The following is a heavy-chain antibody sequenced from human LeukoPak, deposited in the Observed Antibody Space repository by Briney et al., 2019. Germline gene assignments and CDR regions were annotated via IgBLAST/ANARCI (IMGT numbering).Heavy chain of an antibody. J-gene: IGHJ4*02. CDR3: ARGEDNWSFDY. Sequence: PSETLSLTCAVYGGSFSGYYWSWIRQPPGKGLEWIGEINHSGSTNYNPSLKSRVTISVDTSKNQFSLKLSSVTAADTAVYYCARGEDNWSFDYWGQGTLVTVSS. CDR1: GGSFSGYY. CDR2: INHSGST. V-gene: IGHV4-34*01.